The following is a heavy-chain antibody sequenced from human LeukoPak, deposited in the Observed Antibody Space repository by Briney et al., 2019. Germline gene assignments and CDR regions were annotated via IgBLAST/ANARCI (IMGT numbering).Heavy chain of an antibody. D-gene: IGHD3-22*01. CDR2: ISTSSSYI. J-gene: IGHJ5*02. CDR3: ARDGVPYYDTIGLPTTGKWFDP. V-gene: IGHV3-21*01. Sequence: PGGSLRLSCAASGMTFSGYTMNWVRQPPGKGLDWVSSISTSSSYIFYADPVEGRFTISRDNAKNSLFLQMNSMRADHTAVYYCARDGVPYYDTIGLPTTGKWFDPWGQGTLVTVSS. CDR1: GMTFSGYT.